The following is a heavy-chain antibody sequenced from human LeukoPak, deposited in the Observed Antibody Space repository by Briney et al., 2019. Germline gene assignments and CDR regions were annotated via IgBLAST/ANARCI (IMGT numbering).Heavy chain of an antibody. Sequence: PGGSLRLSCAASGFTFSSYSMNWVRQAPGKGLEWVSSISSSSSYIYYADSVKGRFTISRDNAKNSLYPQMNSLRAEDTAVYYCARAGEFGVVPAASVGYAFDIWGQGTMVTVSS. CDR2: ISSSSSYI. CDR3: ARAGEFGVVPAASVGYAFDI. J-gene: IGHJ3*02. V-gene: IGHV3-21*01. D-gene: IGHD2-2*01. CDR1: GFTFSSYS.